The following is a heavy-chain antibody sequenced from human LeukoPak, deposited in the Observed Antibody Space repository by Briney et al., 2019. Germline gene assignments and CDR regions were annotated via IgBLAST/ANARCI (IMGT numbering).Heavy chain of an antibody. CDR3: ARGGGPIVVVPAADPEPFYGMDV. CDR2: ISSGSTI. V-gene: IGHV3-48*03. CDR1: GFTFSSYE. Sequence: GGSLRLSCAASGFTFSSYEMNWVRQAPGKGLEWVSYISSGSTIYDADSVKGRFTISRDNAKNSLYLQMNSLRAEDTAVYYCARGGGPIVVVPAADPEPFYGMDVWGQGTTVTVSS. D-gene: IGHD2-2*01. J-gene: IGHJ6*02.